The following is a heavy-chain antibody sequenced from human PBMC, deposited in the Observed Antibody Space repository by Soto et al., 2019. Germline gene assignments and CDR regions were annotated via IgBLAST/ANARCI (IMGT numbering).Heavy chain of an antibody. CDR2: ISSSSSTI. Sequence: EVQVVESGGGLVQPGGSLRLSCAASGFTVSSNSMNWVRQAPGKGLEWISYISSSSSTIYADSVKGRFTISRDNAKNSLYLQMNSLRAEDTAVYYCARVIWSGHLTSDLWGQGTLVTVSS. V-gene: IGHV3-48*01. CDR3: ARVIWSGHLTSDL. CDR1: GFTVSSNS. J-gene: IGHJ5*02. D-gene: IGHD3-3*01.